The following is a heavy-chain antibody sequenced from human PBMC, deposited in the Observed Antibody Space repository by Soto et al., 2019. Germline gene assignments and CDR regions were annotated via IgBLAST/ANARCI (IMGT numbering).Heavy chain of an antibody. Sequence: QVQLQESGPGVVKPSETLSLTCSVSGGSISSYYWSWIRQPPGKGLEWIGYIYYSGSTNYNPSLESRVTISVDTSKNQFSLKLSSVTAADTAVYYCARASQLDLWSGSHDAFDIWGQGTMVTVSS. D-gene: IGHD3-3*01. V-gene: IGHV4-59*01. J-gene: IGHJ3*02. CDR3: ARASQLDLWSGSHDAFDI. CDR1: GGSISSYY. CDR2: IYYSGST.